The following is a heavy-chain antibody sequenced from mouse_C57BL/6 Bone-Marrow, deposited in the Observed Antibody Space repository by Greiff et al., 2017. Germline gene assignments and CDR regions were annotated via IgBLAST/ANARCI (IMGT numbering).Heavy chain of an antibody. Sequence: VQLQESGAELARPGASVKLSCKASGYTFTSHGISWVKQRTGQGLEWIGEIYPRSGNTYYNEKFKGKATLTADKSSSTAYMELSSLTSEDSAVYLYARGHYYGRDYWGQGTTLTVSS. CDR2: IYPRSGNT. V-gene: IGHV1-81*01. D-gene: IGHD1-1*01. J-gene: IGHJ2*01. CDR1: GYTFTSHG. CDR3: ARGHYYGRDY.